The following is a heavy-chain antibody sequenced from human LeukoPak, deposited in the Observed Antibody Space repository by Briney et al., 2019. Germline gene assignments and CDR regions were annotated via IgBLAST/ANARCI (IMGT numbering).Heavy chain of an antibody. D-gene: IGHD4-17*01. V-gene: IGHV3-48*03. CDR2: ITSSGNTI. J-gene: IGHJ4*02. CDR3: ARLTTMTTTGGPFDY. Sequence: GGSLRLSCAASGFTFSSYEMNWVRQAPGKGLEWVSYITSSGNTIYYADSVKGRFTISRDNAKNSLYLQMNSLRAEDTAVYYCARLTTMTTTGGPFDYWAREPWSPSP. CDR1: GFTFSSYE.